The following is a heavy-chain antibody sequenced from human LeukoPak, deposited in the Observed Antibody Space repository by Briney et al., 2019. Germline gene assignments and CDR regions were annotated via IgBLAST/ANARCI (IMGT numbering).Heavy chain of an antibody. CDR1: GFTFSGSA. Sequence: PGGSLKLSCAVSGFTFSGSAMLWVRQASGKGLEWVGRIRSKANSYATAYAASVKGKFTISRDDSKNTAYLQMNSLKAEDTAVYYCTRSTSDSSSSRFDYWGQGTLVTVSS. CDR2: IRSKANSYAT. V-gene: IGHV3-73*01. J-gene: IGHJ4*02. D-gene: IGHD3-22*01. CDR3: TRSTSDSSSSRFDY.